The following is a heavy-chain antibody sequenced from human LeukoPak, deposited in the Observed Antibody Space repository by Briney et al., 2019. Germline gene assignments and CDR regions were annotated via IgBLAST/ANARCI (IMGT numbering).Heavy chain of an antibody. D-gene: IGHD2-2*01. Sequence: AETLSLTCAVYGWSFSGYYWSWVRQPPGKGLEWIGEINHSGSTNYNPSLKSRGTISVDTSKNQFSLKLSSVTDADTAVYYCARVTGCSSTSCQYYYYYYGMDVWGQGTTVTVSS. J-gene: IGHJ6*02. CDR3: ARVTGCSSTSCQYYYYYYGMDV. CDR2: INHSGST. CDR1: GWSFSGYY. V-gene: IGHV4-34*01.